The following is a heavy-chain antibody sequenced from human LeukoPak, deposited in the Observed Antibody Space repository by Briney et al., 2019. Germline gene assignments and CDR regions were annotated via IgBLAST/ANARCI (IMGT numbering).Heavy chain of an antibody. V-gene: IGHV4-59*08. D-gene: IGHD5-18*01. J-gene: IGHJ4*02. Sequence: SETLSLTCTVSGASITSYYWSWIRQPPGKGLEWIGFFSYSGSTYYNPSLRSRLTISVDPSKNQFSLKLTSVTAADTAVYYCARHADTALVSFDYWGRGTLVTVSS. CDR1: GASITSYY. CDR2: FSYSGST. CDR3: ARHADTALVSFDY.